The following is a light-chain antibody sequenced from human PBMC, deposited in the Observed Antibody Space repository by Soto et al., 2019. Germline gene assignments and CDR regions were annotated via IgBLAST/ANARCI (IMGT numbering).Light chain of an antibody. V-gene: IGKV1-33*01. Sequence: IQMTQTPSSLSASVGDRVTITCQASQDVSNYLNWYQQKLGKAPKLLIYDASNLETGVPSRFSGSGSGTYFSFTISSLQPEDFATYYCQHSYSMPIAFGQGTRLEVK. CDR2: DAS. J-gene: IGKJ5*01. CDR1: QDVSNY. CDR3: QHSYSMPIA.